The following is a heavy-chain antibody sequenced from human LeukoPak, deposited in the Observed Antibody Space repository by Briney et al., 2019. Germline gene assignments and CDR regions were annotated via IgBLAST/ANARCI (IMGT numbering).Heavy chain of an antibody. V-gene: IGHV3-23*01. J-gene: IGHJ4*02. D-gene: IGHD3-3*01. CDR3: AKGLGFWSGYYTPFDY. CDR2: ITASGGST. Sequence: PGGSLRLSCAASGFTFSSYAMSWVRQTPGKGLEWVSGITASGGSTYHADSVKGRFTISRDNSINTLNLQMNNLRAVDTAIYYCAKGLGFWSGYYTPFDYSGQGSSITVSS. CDR1: GFTFSSYA.